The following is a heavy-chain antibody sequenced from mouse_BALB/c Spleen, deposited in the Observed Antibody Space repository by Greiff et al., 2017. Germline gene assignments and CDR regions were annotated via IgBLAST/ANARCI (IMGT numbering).Heavy chain of an antibody. J-gene: IGHJ4*01. CDR3: ARFIYYDYDDYAMDD. V-gene: IGHV1-80*01. Sequence: QVQLQQSGAELVRPGSSVKISCKASGYAFSSYWMNWVKQRPGQGLEWIGQIYPGDGDTNYNGKFKGKATLTADKSSSTAYMQLSSLTSEDSAVYFCARFIYYDYDDYAMDDWGQGTSVTVSS. CDR1: GYAFSSYW. D-gene: IGHD2-4*01. CDR2: IYPGDGDT.